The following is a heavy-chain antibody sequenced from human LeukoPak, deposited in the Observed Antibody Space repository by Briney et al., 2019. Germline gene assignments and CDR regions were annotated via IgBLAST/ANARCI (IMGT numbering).Heavy chain of an antibody. Sequence: SETLSLTCAVYGGPFSGYYWSWIRQPPGKGLEWIGEINHSGSTNYNPSLKSRVTISVDTSKNQFSLKLSSVTAADTAVYYCARGPAMGLYANWGQGTLVTVSS. CDR2: INHSGST. J-gene: IGHJ4*02. V-gene: IGHV4-34*01. CDR1: GGPFSGYY. D-gene: IGHD2-2*01. CDR3: ARGPAMGLYAN.